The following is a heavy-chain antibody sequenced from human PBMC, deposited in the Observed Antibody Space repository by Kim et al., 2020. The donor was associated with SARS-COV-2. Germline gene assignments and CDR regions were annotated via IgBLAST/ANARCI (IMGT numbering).Heavy chain of an antibody. J-gene: IGHJ4*02. CDR3: ARDGPRGGFDY. Sequence: GGSLRLSCAASEFTFSSYEMSWVRQAPGKGLEWVSYIGGSGSTTYYAASVKGRFTVSRDNAKNSLYLQMNSLRAEDTGLYYCARDGPRGGFDYWGQGTLVTV. CDR2: IGGSGSTT. V-gene: IGHV3-48*03. CDR1: EFTFSSYE. D-gene: IGHD3-10*01.